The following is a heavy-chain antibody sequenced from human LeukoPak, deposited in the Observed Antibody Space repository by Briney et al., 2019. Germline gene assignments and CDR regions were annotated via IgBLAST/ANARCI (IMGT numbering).Heavy chain of an antibody. J-gene: IGHJ1*01. Sequence: PGGSLRLSCAASGFTFSNYAVNWIRQAPGKGLKWVSVISGSGSSTYYTDSVKGRFTISRDNSKNTLYLQMNSLRAEDTAVYYCAMGATSWSGYSFPKIFQHWGRGTLVTVSS. V-gene: IGHV3-23*01. D-gene: IGHD3-3*01. CDR3: AMGATSWSGYSFPKIFQH. CDR1: GFTFSNYA. CDR2: ISGSGSST.